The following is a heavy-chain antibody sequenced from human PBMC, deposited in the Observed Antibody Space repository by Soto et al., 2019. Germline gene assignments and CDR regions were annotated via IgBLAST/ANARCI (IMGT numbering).Heavy chain of an antibody. J-gene: IGHJ4*02. Sequence: SETLSLTCTVSGGSITSGDNYWSWIRQPPGKGLEWIGYIYYSGHTYYNPSLKSRLTISVDTSKNQFSLKPSSVTAADTAVYYCARTYWSGWGRRRFDSWGQGALVTVSS. V-gene: IGHV4-30-4*01. CDR3: ARTYWSGWGRRRFDS. D-gene: IGHD3-3*01. CDR2: IYYSGHT. CDR1: GGSITSGDNY.